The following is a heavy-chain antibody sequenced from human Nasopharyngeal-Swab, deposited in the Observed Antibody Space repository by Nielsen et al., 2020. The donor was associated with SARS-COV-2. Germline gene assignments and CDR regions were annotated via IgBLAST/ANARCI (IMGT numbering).Heavy chain of an antibody. J-gene: IGHJ4*02. CDR3: ARGSSGYYYPSFDY. CDR2: IYSSEST. Sequence: SETLSLTCTVSGDSITGDHYWSWIRQSPGKGLEWIGLIYSSESTQYNPSLKSRVTISVDTSKYQFSLKLPSVTAADTAVYYCARGSSGYYYPSFDYWGQGTLATVSS. D-gene: IGHD3-22*01. V-gene: IGHV4-30-4*01. CDR1: GDSITGDHY.